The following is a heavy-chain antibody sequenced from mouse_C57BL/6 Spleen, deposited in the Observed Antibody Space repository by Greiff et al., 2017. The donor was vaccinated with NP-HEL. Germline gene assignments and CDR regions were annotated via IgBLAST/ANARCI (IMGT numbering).Heavy chain of an antibody. D-gene: IGHD4-1*01. Sequence: VQLKQSGAELVRPGASVKLSCTASGFNIKDYYMHWVKQRPEQGLEWIGRIDPEDGDTEYAPKFQGKATMTADPSSTTAYLQLSSLTSEDTAVYYCTRTGNWYFDVWGTGTTVTVSS. J-gene: IGHJ1*03. CDR3: TRTGNWYFDV. CDR2: IDPEDGDT. CDR1: GFNIKDYY. V-gene: IGHV14-1*01.